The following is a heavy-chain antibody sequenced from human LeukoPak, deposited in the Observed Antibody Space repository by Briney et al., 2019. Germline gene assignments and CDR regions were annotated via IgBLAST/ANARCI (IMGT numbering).Heavy chain of an antibody. CDR3: ARGRYYYYMDV. CDR2: IWYDGSNT. CDR1: GFTFSSYG. V-gene: IGHV3-30*02. J-gene: IGHJ6*03. Sequence: GSLRLSCAASGFTFSSYGMHWVRQAPGKGLEWVAFIWYDGSNTYYVDSVKGRFTMSRDNSKNTLYLQMNSLRAEDTAVYYCARGRYYYYMDVWGKGTTVTVSS.